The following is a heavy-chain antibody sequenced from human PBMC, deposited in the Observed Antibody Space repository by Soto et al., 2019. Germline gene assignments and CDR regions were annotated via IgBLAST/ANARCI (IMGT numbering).Heavy chain of an antibody. V-gene: IGHV4-39*01. Sequence: SETLSLTCTVSGGSISSSSYYWGWIRQPPGKGLEWSGSIYYSGSTYYNPSLKSRVTISVDTSKNQFALKLSSVTAADTAVYYCARYGSGSSVWFDPWGQGTLVTVAS. CDR2: IYYSGST. CDR3: ARYGSGSSVWFDP. J-gene: IGHJ5*02. CDR1: GGSISSSSYY. D-gene: IGHD3-10*01.